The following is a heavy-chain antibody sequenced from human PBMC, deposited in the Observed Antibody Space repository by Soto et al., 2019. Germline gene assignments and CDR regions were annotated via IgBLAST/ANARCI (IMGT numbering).Heavy chain of an antibody. V-gene: IGHV4-61*01. CDR2: IFYSGRT. D-gene: IGHD3-10*01. J-gene: IGHJ4*02. Sequence: QVQLQESGPGLVKPSETLSLTCTVSGGSVSSDTYYWSWIRQPPGKRLEWIGYIFYSGRTNYNPSHKSRVTISVDTSKNQFSLKLSSVTAADTAVYYCANYYSSGSPNWRQGTLVIVSS. CDR1: GGSVSSDTYY. CDR3: ANYYSSGSPN.